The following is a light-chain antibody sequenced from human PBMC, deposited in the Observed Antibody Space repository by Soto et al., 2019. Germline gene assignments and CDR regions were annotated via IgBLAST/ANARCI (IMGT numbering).Light chain of an antibody. V-gene: IGKV3-15*01. CDR1: QSVSSK. Sequence: IVLTQSPATLSVSPGEGATLSCRASQSVSSKLAWYQQKPGQSPRLLIFDASTRATGIPARFSGSGSGTEFTLTISSLQSEDFAVYYCQQYNNWFSITFGQGTRLEIK. CDR2: DAS. CDR3: QQYNNWFSIT. J-gene: IGKJ5*01.